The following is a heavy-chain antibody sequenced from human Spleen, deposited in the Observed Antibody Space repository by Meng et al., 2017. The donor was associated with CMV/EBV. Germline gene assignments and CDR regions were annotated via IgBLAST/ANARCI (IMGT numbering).Heavy chain of an antibody. J-gene: IGHJ5*02. CDR3: ARDRDSSSAGDFDP. V-gene: IGHV4-39*07. CDR2: IYYSGST. Sequence: QRQESGPGLCMPSVPLSLTSTLSRGSISSSSYYWGWSRQPPGKGLEWIGSIYYSGSTYYTPSLKSRVTISVDTSKNQFSLKLSSVTAADTAVYYCARDRDSSSAGDFDPWGQGTLVTVSS. D-gene: IGHD6-6*01. CDR1: RGSISSSSYY.